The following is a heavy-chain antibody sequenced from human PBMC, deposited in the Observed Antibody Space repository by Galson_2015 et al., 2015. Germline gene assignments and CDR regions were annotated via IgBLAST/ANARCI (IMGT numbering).Heavy chain of an antibody. CDR3: AKDLAYYDSSGYSS. CDR2: ISGSGGST. D-gene: IGHD3-22*01. J-gene: IGHJ5*02. Sequence: SLRLSCAASGFTFRNHAMSWVRQAPGKGLEWVSGISGSGGSTYYADSVKGRFTSSRDNSKNTLSLQMNSLRAEDTAIYYCAKDLAYYDSSGYSSWGQGTLVTVSS. CDR1: GFTFRNHA. V-gene: IGHV3-23*01.